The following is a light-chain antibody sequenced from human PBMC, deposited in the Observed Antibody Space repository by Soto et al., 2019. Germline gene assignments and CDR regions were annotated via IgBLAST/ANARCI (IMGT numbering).Light chain of an antibody. V-gene: IGKV3-20*01. CDR2: GAS. CDR3: QQYSTSLSLLI. CDR1: QSVSRSY. J-gene: IGKJ4*01. Sequence: EIVLTQSPGTLSLSPGERATLSCRASQSVSRSYLAWYQQKPGQAPRLLIYGASSRATGIPDRFSGSGSGTDFTLTISRLEPEDFAVYYCQQYSTSLSLLIFGGGTKVEIK.